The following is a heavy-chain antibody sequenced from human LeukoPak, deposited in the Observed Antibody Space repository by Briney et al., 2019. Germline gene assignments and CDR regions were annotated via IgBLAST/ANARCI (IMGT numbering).Heavy chain of an antibody. CDR3: ARGFRGDNFDY. CDR1: GYSISSGCS. D-gene: IGHD7-27*01. J-gene: IGHJ4*02. CDR2: IYHSGNT. Sequence: KASETLSLTCTVSGYSISSGCSWGWIRQPPGKGLEWIGSIYHSGNTYYNPSLKSRVTISVDTSKNQFSLKLSSVTAADTAVYFCARGFRGDNFDYWGQGTLVTVSS. V-gene: IGHV4-38-2*02.